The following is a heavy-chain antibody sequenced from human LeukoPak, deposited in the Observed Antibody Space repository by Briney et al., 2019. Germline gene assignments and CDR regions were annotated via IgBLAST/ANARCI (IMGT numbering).Heavy chain of an antibody. V-gene: IGHV1-69*06. J-gene: IGHJ4*02. CDR2: IIPIFGTA. CDR3: ARRYHGAYNFFY. CDR1: GGTFTTYA. Sequence: GASVKVSCKASGGTFTTYAISWVRQAPGQGLEWMGGIIPIFGTANYAQKFQGRVTITADKSTSTAYRELSSLRSQDTAVYYCARRYHGAYNFFYWGEGNLVTASS. D-gene: IGHD4-17*01.